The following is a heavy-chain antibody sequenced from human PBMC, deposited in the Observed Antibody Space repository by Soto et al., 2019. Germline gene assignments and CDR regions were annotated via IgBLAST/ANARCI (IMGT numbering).Heavy chain of an antibody. J-gene: IGHJ6*02. Sequence: SETLSLTCTVSGGSISSYYWSWIRQPPGKGLEWIGYIYYSGSTNYNPSLKSRVTISVDTSKNQFSLKLGSVTAVDTAVYYCARGLGATPYYCDVKDVWGQGTTVTVSS. CDR2: IYYSGST. D-gene: IGHD1-26*01. V-gene: IGHV4-59*01. CDR3: ARGLGATPYYCDVKDV. CDR1: GGSISSYY.